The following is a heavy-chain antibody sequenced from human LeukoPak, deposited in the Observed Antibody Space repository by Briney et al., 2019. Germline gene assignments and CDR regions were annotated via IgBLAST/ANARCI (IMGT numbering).Heavy chain of an antibody. J-gene: IGHJ4*02. Sequence: ASVKVSCKASGYTFTGYYMHWVRQAPGQGLEWMGWINPNSGGTNYAQKFQGRVTMTRDTSISTAYMELSRLRSDDTAVYYCARGPVGDYLEFDYWGQGTLVTVSS. D-gene: IGHD1-26*01. CDR2: INPNSGGT. V-gene: IGHV1-2*02. CDR3: ARGPVGDYLEFDY. CDR1: GYTFTGYY.